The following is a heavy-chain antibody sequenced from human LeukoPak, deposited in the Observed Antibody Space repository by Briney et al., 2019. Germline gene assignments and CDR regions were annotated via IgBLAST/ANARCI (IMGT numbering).Heavy chain of an antibody. CDR1: GFTFSSYG. J-gene: IGHJ4*02. D-gene: IGHD2-2*02. CDR3: ARNGVPTAIDY. CDR2: ISGSGGST. Sequence: GGSLRLSCAASGFTFSSYGMSWVRQAPGKGLEWVSAISGSGGSTYYADSVKGRFTISRDNAKNSLYLQMNSLRAEDTAVYYCARNGVPTAIDYWGQGTLVTVSS. V-gene: IGHV3-23*01.